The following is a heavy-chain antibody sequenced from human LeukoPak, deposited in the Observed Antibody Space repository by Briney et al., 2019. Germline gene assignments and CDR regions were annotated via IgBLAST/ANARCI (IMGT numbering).Heavy chain of an antibody. CDR1: GFTFSNYN. CDR3: ARVVGAGYFDL. D-gene: IGHD1-26*01. J-gene: IGHJ2*01. CDR2: ISSSSSYI. V-gene: IGHV3-21*01. Sequence: GGSLRLSCAASGFTFSNYNMNWVRQAPGKGLEWVSSISSSSSYIYYADSVKGRFTISRDNAKNSLYLQMNSLRAEDTAVYYCARVVGAGYFDLWGRGTLVTVSS.